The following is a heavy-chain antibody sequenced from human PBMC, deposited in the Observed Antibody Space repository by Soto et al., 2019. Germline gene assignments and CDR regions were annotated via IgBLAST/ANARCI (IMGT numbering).Heavy chain of an antibody. Sequence: SETLSLTCFVSGYSITAGGYYWSWIRHHPGKGLEWIGRIYATGTTDYNPSLKSRVMMSVDTSKKQFSLKLRSVTAADTAVYYCVRDGTKTLRDWFDPWGQGISVTVSS. CDR2: IYATGTT. D-gene: IGHD1-1*01. CDR1: GYSITAGGYY. CDR3: VRDGTKTLRDWFDP. V-gene: IGHV4-39*07. J-gene: IGHJ5*02.